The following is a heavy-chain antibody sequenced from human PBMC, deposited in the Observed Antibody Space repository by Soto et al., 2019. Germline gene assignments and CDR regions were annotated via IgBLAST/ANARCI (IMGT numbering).Heavy chain of an antibody. D-gene: IGHD3-3*01. CDR1: GASISDYY. J-gene: IGHJ5*02. V-gene: IGHV4-59*08. Sequence: PSETLSLTCIVSGASISDYYWSWSRQPPGKGLEWIGYIYYSGSTNYNPSLKSRVTISVDTSKNQFSLKLSSVTAADTAVYYCARLRDYDFWSGYPRGAFDPWGQGTLVTVSS. CDR2: IYYSGST. CDR3: ARLRDYDFWSGYPRGAFDP.